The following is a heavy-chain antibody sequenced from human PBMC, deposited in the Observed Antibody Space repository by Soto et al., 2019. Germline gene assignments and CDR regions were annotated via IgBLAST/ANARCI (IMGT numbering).Heavy chain of an antibody. V-gene: IGHV4-4*02. J-gene: IGHJ4*01. D-gene: IGHD3-3*01. CDR3: ARGSGDFWSGYDLDY. CDR2: IFHIGIT. CDR1: GVSISRSNW. Sequence: PSETLSLTCAVSGVSISRSNWWRWVRHPPWMGLYCIVEIFHIGITNYNPSLKSRVTISVEKSKNHFSLKLSSVTAAVTAVYFFARGSGDFWSGYDLDYWGQGTLVTVSS.